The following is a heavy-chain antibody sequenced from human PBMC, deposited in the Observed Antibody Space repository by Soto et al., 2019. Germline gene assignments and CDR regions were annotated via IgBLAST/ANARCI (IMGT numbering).Heavy chain of an antibody. V-gene: IGHV4-39*01. CDR2: IFYSGNT. CDR1: GGSISSSSYY. J-gene: IGHJ4*02. CDR3: SRHVRGYCSSTSCHTDY. D-gene: IGHD2-2*02. Sequence: SETLSLTCTVSGGSISSSSYYWGWIRQPPGKGQERIGGIFYSGNTYYNQSLKSRVTISVDTSKNQFSLKLSSVTAADTAVYYCSRHVRGYCSSTSCHTDYWGQGTLVTVSS.